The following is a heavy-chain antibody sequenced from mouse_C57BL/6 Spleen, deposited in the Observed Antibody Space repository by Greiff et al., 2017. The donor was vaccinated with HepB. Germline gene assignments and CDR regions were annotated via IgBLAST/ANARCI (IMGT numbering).Heavy chain of an antibody. D-gene: IGHD2-5*01. J-gene: IGHJ3*01. Sequence: VQLKQSGAELVRPGASVKLSCTASGFTIKDDYMHWVKQRPEQGLEWIGWIDPENGDTEYASKFQGKATITADTSSNTAYLQLSSLTSEDTAVYYCTTGESVYSNYLAYWGQGTLVTVSA. CDR3: TTGESVYSNYLAY. V-gene: IGHV14-4*01. CDR2: IDPENGDT. CDR1: GFTIKDDY.